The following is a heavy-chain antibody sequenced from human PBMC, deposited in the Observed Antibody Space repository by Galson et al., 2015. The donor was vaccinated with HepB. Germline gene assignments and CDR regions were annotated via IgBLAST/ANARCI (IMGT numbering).Heavy chain of an antibody. CDR2: ISWDGGST. J-gene: IGHJ6*02. Sequence: SLRLSCAASGFTFDDYTMHWVRQVPGKGLEWVSLISWDGGSTYYADSVKDRFTISRDNSKKSLYLQMNSLRTEDTALYYCAKDIGAAAANYYYHYGMDVWGQGTTVTVSS. CDR1: GFTFDDYT. V-gene: IGHV3-43*01. D-gene: IGHD6-13*01. CDR3: AKDIGAAAANYYYHYGMDV.